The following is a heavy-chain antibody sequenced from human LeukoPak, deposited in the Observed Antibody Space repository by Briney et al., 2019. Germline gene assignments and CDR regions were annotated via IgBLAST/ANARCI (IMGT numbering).Heavy chain of an antibody. CDR3: TKSVGYLYDSSGYYWLGTFDY. J-gene: IGHJ4*02. Sequence: GGSLRLSCAASSFTVSSSYMTWVRQAPGKGLEWVSGISGGGTNTYYADSVRGRFTISRDTFKNTLVLQMNGLRAEDTAVYYCTKSVGYLYDSSGYYWLGTFDYWGQGTLVAVSS. D-gene: IGHD3-22*01. CDR2: ISGGGTNT. V-gene: IGHV3-23*01. CDR1: SFTVSSSY.